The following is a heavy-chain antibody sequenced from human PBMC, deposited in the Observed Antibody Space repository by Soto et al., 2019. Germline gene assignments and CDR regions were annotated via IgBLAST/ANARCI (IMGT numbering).Heavy chain of an antibody. CDR2: IVVGSGNT. V-gene: IGHV1-58*01. CDR3: AAGLLWFGEVNWFDP. CDR1: GFTFTSSA. D-gene: IGHD3-10*01. J-gene: IGHJ5*02. Sequence: GASVKVSCKASGFTFTSSAVQWVRQARGQRLEWIGWIVVGSGNTNYAQKFQERVTITRDMSTSTAYMELSSLSSEDTAVYYCAAGLLWFGEVNWFDPWGQGTLVTVSS.